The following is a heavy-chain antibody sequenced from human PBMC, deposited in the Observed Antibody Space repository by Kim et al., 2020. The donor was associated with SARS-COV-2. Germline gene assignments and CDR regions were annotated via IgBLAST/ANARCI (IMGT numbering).Heavy chain of an antibody. Sequence: ASVKVSCKASGYTFSNNDINWVRQATGQGLEWMGWMNPNSGNTGYAQKFQGRVTLTRDTSITTAYMELSNLRSEDTAVYYCASFVAAAGQGYWGQGTLVTVSS. V-gene: IGHV1-8*02. CDR2: MNPNSGNT. D-gene: IGHD6-19*01. CDR1: GYTFSNND. J-gene: IGHJ4*02. CDR3: ASFVAAAGQGY.